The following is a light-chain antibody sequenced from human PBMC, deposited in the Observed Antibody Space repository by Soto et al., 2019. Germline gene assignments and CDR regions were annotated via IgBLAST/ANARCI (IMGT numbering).Light chain of an antibody. CDR1: SSDVGGYNY. J-gene: IGLJ3*02. CDR2: DVS. V-gene: IGLV2-11*01. Sequence: QSALTQPRSVSGSPGQSVTISCTGTSSDVGGYNYVSWYQQHPGKAPKLVIYDVSKRPSGVPDRFSGSKSANTASLTISGLHAEDEADYYCCSYAGNSLWVFGGRTQLTVL. CDR3: CSYAGNSLWV.